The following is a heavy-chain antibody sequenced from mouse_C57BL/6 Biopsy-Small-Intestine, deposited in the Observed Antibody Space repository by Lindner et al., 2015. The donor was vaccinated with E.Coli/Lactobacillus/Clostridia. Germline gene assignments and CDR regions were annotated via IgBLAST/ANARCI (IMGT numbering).Heavy chain of an antibody. V-gene: IGHV1-63*01. J-gene: IGHJ2*01. Sequence: QLQESGAELVRPGTSVKMSCKASGYNFTNYWIGWAKQRPGHGLEWVGIIYPGGGYTNYNEKFKGKATLTADKSSSTAYMQFSSLTSEDSAIYYCARENYGTNYFDYWGQGTTLTVSS. CDR3: ARENYGTNYFDY. CDR2: IYPGGGYT. D-gene: IGHD1-1*01. CDR1: GYNFTNYW.